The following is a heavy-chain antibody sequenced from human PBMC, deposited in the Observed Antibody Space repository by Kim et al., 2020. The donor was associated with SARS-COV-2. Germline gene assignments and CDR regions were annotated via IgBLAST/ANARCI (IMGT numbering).Heavy chain of an antibody. CDR3: ASVDTAMLGYYYYYYGMDV. V-gene: IGHV3-11*01. J-gene: IGHJ6*02. CDR2: ISSSGSTI. D-gene: IGHD5-18*01. CDR1: GFTFSDYY. Sequence: GGSLRLSCAASGFTFSDYYMSWIRQAPGKGLEWVSYISSSGSTIYYADSVKGRFTISRDNAKNSLYLQMNSLRAEDTAVYYCASVDTAMLGYYYYYYGMDVWGQGTTVTVSS.